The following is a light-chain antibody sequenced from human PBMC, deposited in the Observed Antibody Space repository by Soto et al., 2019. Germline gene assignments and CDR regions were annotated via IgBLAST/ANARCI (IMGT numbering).Light chain of an antibody. V-gene: IGKV1-12*01. CDR2: AAS. J-gene: IGKJ2*01. CDR1: QGIGIY. CDR3: QQANNLPYT. Sequence: DIQLTQSPSSVSASVGDRVTITCRASQGIGIYLAWYQQKPGKAPKLLIYAASTLQSVVPSRFRGSGSGTDFTLTISSLQPEDFATYLCQQANNLPYTFGQGTKVDIK.